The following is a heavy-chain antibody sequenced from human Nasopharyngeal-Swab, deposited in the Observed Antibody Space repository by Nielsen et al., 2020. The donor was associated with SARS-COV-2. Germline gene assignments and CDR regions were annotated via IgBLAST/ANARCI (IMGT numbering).Heavy chain of an antibody. CDR1: GFTFSSYS. V-gene: IGHV3-21*01. Sequence: GESLKISCAASGFTFSSYSMNWVRQAPGKGLEWVSSISSSSSYIYYADSVKGRFTISRDNAKNSLYLQMNSLRAEDTAVYYCARDRGYYDSSGYGAKQQNLYYYYYGMDVWGQGTTVTVSS. D-gene: IGHD3-22*01. CDR3: ARDRGYYDSSGYGAKQQNLYYYYYGMDV. CDR2: ISSSSSYI. J-gene: IGHJ6*02.